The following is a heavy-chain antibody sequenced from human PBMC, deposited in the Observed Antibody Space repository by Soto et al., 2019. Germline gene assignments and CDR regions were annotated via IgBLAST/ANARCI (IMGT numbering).Heavy chain of an antibody. CDR1: GGSISSSSYY. CDR3: ARLEGYCSSTSCYLENWFDP. Sequence: QLQLQESGPGLVKPSETLSLTCTVSGGSISSSSYYWGWIRQPPGKGLEWIGSIYYSGSTYYNPSLKSRVTISVDTSKIQFSLKLSSVTAADTAVYYCARLEGYCSSTSCYLENWFDPWGQGTLVTVSS. D-gene: IGHD2-2*01. J-gene: IGHJ5*02. V-gene: IGHV4-39*01. CDR2: IYYSGST.